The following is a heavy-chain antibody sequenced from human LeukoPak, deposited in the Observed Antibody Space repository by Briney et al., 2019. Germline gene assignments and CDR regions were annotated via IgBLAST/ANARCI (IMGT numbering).Heavy chain of an antibody. CDR3: ARDRKAGRSPNYGPYYFDY. CDR1: GFTFSSYW. CDR2: IYSGGST. Sequence: GGSLRLSCAASGFTFSSYWMSWVRQAPGKGLEWVSVIYSGGSTYYADSVKGRFTISRDNSKNTLYLQMNSLRAEDTAVYYCARDRKAGRSPNYGPYYFDYWGQGTLVTVSS. D-gene: IGHD4-17*01. V-gene: IGHV3-66*01. J-gene: IGHJ4*02.